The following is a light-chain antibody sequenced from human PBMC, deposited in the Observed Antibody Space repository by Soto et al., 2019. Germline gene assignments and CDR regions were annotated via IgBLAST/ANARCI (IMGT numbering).Light chain of an antibody. J-gene: IGKJ5*01. V-gene: IGKV3-11*01. CDR1: KSVKSY. CDR2: DAS. Sequence: VWTQTPPTLSLSPEERATLACRASKSVKSYLAWYQQKPGQAPRLLIYDASNRATDIPARFSGSGSGTDITLTIGVLESEDFAVYTCQQRSNWAMRVGQGTRLEIK. CDR3: QQRSNWAMR.